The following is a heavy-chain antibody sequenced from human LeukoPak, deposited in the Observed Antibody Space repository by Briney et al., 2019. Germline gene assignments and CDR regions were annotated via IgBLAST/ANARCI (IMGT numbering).Heavy chain of an antibody. V-gene: IGHV4-59*01. J-gene: IGHJ4*02. Sequence: SETLSLTCTVSGGSISSYYWSWIRQPPGKGLEWIGYIYYSGSTNYNPSLKSRVTISVDTSKNQFSLELSSVTAADTAVYYCARTVLLWFGETYYFDYWGQGTLVTVSS. CDR3: ARTVLLWFGETYYFDY. CDR1: GGSISSYY. D-gene: IGHD3-10*01. CDR2: IYYSGST.